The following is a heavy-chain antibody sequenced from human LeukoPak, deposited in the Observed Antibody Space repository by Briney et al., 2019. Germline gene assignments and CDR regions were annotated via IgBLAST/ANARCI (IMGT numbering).Heavy chain of an antibody. V-gene: IGHV3-7*01. CDR1: GFTFSWYW. J-gene: IGHJ4*02. D-gene: IGHD3-10*01. CDR2: IKQDGSEE. Sequence: GGSLRLSCAASGFTFSWYWMSWVRQAPGKGLEWVANIKQDGSEEYYVDSVKGRFTISRDNGKTSLYLKMNRLRAEDTAVYYCARVPGGWFGELKLDYWGQGTLVTVSS. CDR3: ARVPGGWFGELKLDY.